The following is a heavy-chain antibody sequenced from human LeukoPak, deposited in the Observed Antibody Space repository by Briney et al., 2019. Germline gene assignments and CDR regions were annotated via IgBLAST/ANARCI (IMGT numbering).Heavy chain of an antibody. Sequence: SGTLSLTCTVSGDSINSLDLWSWVRQPPGKGLEWIGEMYLSGTTHSNPSVQSRVTISIDKSKNQFFLNLSSVTAADTAVYYCAGLVGRYSSGLYYYYFDYWGQGTLVTVSS. J-gene: IGHJ4*02. CDR1: GDSINSLDL. V-gene: IGHV4-4*02. CDR2: MYLSGTT. D-gene: IGHD3-22*01. CDR3: AGLVGRYSSGLYYYYFDY.